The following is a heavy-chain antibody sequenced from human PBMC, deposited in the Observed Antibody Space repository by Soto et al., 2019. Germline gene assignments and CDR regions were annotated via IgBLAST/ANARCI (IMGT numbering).Heavy chain of an antibody. J-gene: IGHJ4*02. D-gene: IGHD6-19*01. CDR3: ARDSKAVAAFDY. CDR1: GYNFARYG. Sequence: ASVKVSCKASGYNFARYGISWVRQAPGQGLEWMGWISTYNERTNYAKNFQGRVTMTTDTPTSTISMELRSLRSDDTAVYYCARDSKAVAAFDYWGQGTLVTVSS. CDR2: ISTYNERT. V-gene: IGHV1-18*01.